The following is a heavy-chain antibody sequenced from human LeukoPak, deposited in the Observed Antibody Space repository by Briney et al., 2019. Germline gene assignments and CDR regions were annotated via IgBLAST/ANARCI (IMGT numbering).Heavy chain of an antibody. CDR2: IYYSGST. D-gene: IGHD3-10*01. J-gene: IGHJ4*02. Sequence: SETLSLTCTVSGGSISSSSYYWGWIRQPPGKGLEWIGSIYYSGSTYYNPSLKSRVTISVDTSKNQFSLKLSSVTAADTAVYYCARGLSGSGSYYNAALGYWGQGTLVTVSS. CDR1: GGSISSSSYY. V-gene: IGHV4-39*01. CDR3: ARGLSGSGSYYNAALGY.